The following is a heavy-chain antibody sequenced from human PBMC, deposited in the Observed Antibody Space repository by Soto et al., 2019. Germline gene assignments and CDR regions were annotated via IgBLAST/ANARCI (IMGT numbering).Heavy chain of an antibody. CDR1: GYTFTSYG. Sequence: SVKVSCKASGYTFTSYGISWVRQAPGQGLEWMGWISAYNGNTNYAQKLQGRVTMTTDTSTSTAYMELRSLRSDDTAVYYCARGYYYYDFWSGYPSYFDYWGQGTLVTVSS. J-gene: IGHJ4*02. V-gene: IGHV1-18*04. D-gene: IGHD3-3*01. CDR3: ARGYYYYDFWSGYPSYFDY. CDR2: ISAYNGNT.